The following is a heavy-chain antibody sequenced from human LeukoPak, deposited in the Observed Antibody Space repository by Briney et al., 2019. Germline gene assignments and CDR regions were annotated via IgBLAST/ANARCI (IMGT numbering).Heavy chain of an antibody. Sequence: SETLSLTCTVSGYSISSGYYWGWIRQPPGKGLEWIGSIYHSGSTYYNPSLKSQVTISVLTSKNRFSLKLSSVTAADTAVYYCATLTGGDDAFDIWGQGTMVTVSS. V-gene: IGHV4-38-2*02. CDR3: ATLTGGDDAFDI. D-gene: IGHD4-23*01. CDR1: GYSISSGYY. J-gene: IGHJ3*02. CDR2: IYHSGST.